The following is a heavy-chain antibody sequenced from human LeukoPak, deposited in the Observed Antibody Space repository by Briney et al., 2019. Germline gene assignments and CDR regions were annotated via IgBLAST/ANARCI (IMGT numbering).Heavy chain of an antibody. J-gene: IGHJ4*02. CDR2: ISGSSSTI. Sequence: GGSLRLSCAASGFTFSSYSMNWVRQAPGKGLEWVSYISGSSSTIYYADSVKGRFTISRDNAKNSLYLQMNSLRAEDTAVYYCARGDGYYDSSGHWGQGTLVTVSS. CDR3: ARGDGYYDSSGH. CDR1: GFTFSSYS. V-gene: IGHV3-48*04. D-gene: IGHD3-22*01.